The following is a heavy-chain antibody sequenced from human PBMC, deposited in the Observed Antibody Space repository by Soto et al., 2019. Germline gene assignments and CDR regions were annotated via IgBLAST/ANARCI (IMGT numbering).Heavy chain of an antibody. CDR1: GYTFTSYG. CDR3: VSERGYSYGYDY. D-gene: IGHD5-18*01. V-gene: IGHV1-18*01. J-gene: IGHJ4*02. Sequence: ASVKVSCKASGYTFTSYGISWVRQAPGQGLEWMGWISAYNGNANYAQKLQGRVTMTTDASTSTAYMELRSLRSDDTAVYYCVSERGYSYGYDYWGQGTLVTVSS. CDR2: ISAYNGNA.